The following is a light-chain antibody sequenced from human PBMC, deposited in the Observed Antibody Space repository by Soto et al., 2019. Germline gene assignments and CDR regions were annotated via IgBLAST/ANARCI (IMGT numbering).Light chain of an antibody. J-gene: IGLJ1*01. Sequence: QSVLTQPPSVSAAPGQKVAISCSGSSSNIGNNYVTWYQQLPGTAPKLLIYESNRRPSGIPDRFSGSKSGTSATLGITGLQTGDEAAYYCGTWDHTLSGFVFGTGTKVTVL. CDR2: ESN. CDR1: SSNIGNNY. V-gene: IGLV1-51*02. CDR3: GTWDHTLSGFV.